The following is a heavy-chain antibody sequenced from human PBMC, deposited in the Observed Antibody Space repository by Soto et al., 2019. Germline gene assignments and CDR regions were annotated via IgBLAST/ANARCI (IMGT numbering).Heavy chain of an antibody. CDR2: ISPSTSYI. D-gene: IGHD2-15*01. J-gene: IGHJ6*02. Sequence: EVHLVESGGGLVKPGGSLRLSCAVSGFTFSSCTMNWVRQAPGKGLEWVSSISPSTSYIYYADSVKGRFTISRDNAKNSLFLQMNSLRCEDTAVYYCSGCSGGACHQNYGMDVWGQGTTVTVSS. V-gene: IGHV3-21*01. CDR3: SGCSGGACHQNYGMDV. CDR1: GFTFSSCT.